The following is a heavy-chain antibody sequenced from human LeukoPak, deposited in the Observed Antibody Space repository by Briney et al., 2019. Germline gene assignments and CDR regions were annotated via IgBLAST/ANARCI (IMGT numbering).Heavy chain of an antibody. D-gene: IGHD3-10*01. V-gene: IGHV6-1*01. CDR3: VRDRYFGELDY. Sequence: SQTLSLTCAISGDSVSSNSAAWNWPRPPPSRGREWLGRTYFKSKWYNHYALSVKSRITINPDTSKNQFSLQLNSVTPEDTAVYYCVRDRYFGELDYWGQGTLVTVSS. CDR1: GDSVSSNSAA. CDR2: TYFKSKWYN. J-gene: IGHJ4*02.